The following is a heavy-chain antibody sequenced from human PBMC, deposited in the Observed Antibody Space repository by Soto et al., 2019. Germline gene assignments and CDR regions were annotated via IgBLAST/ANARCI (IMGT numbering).Heavy chain of an antibody. D-gene: IGHD6-19*01. V-gene: IGHV5-51*01. Sequence: GESLKISCKGSGYSFTSYWIGWVRQMPGKGLEWMGIIYPGDSDTRYSPSFQGQVTISADKSISTAYLQWSSLKASETAMYYCPRPLSGGWSYYYGMDVWRQGTPVTVS. J-gene: IGHJ6*02. CDR3: PRPLSGGWSYYYGMDV. CDR2: IYPGDSDT. CDR1: GYSFTSYW.